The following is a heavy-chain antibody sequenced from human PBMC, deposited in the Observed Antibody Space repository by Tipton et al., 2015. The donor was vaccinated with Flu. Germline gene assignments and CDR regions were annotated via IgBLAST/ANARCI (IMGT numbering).Heavy chain of an antibody. V-gene: IGHV4-61*02. J-gene: IGHJ4*02. CDR1: GGSISSGSYY. D-gene: IGHD3-10*01. Sequence: TLSLTCTVSGGSISSGSYYWSWIRQPAGKGLEWIGRIYTSGSTNYNPSPKSRVTISVDTSKNQFSLKLSSVTAADTAVYYCASTYYYGSGSYYEFWGQGTLVTVSS. CDR2: IYTSGST. CDR3: ASTYYYGSGSYYEF.